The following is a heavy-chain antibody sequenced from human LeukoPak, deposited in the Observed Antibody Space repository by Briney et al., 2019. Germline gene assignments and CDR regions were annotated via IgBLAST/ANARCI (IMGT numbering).Heavy chain of an antibody. D-gene: IGHD6-6*01. J-gene: IGHJ3*02. Sequence: QSGGSLRLSCAASGFTFSSYAMSWVRQAPGKGLEWVSAISGSGGSTYYADSVKGRFTISRDNSKNTLYLQMNSLRAEDTAVYYCAKAFGSSSGPNDAFDIWGQGTMVTVSS. CDR3: AKAFGSSSGPNDAFDI. V-gene: IGHV3-23*01. CDR1: GFTFSSYA. CDR2: ISGSGGST.